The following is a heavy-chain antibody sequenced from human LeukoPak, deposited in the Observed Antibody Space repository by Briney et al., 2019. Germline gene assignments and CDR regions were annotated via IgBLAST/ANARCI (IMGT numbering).Heavy chain of an antibody. D-gene: IGHD3-16*01. V-gene: IGHV3-23*01. CDR3: AKKLRGTYSFDC. Sequence: GGSLRLSCAASGFTFSSYAMSWVRQAPGKGLEWVSAISGSGDSTYYADSVKGRFTISRDNSKNTLYLQMNSLRAEDTAVYNYAKKLRGTYSFDCWGQGTLVTVSS. CDR2: ISGSGDST. J-gene: IGHJ4*02. CDR1: GFTFSSYA.